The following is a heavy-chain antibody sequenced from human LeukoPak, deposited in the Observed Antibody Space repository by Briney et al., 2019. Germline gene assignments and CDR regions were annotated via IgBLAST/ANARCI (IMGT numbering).Heavy chain of an antibody. CDR1: GGSISSYY. D-gene: IGHD5-18*01. CDR3: ARDRRGYSYGYEGTPFDY. Sequence: KPSETLSLTCTVSGGSISSYYWSWIRQPAGKGLEWIGRIYTSGSTNHNPSLKSRVTMSVDTSKNQFSLKLSSVTAADTAVYYCARDRRGYSYGYEGTPFDYWGQGTLVTVSS. V-gene: IGHV4-4*07. J-gene: IGHJ4*02. CDR2: IYTSGST.